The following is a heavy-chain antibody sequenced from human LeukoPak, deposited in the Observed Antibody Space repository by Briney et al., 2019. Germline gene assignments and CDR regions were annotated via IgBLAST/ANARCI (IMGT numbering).Heavy chain of an antibody. V-gene: IGHV3-30*18. J-gene: IGHJ4*02. D-gene: IGHD3-3*01. CDR1: GFTFSSYG. CDR2: ISYDGSNK. CDR3: AKGERDDFWSGYYLNY. Sequence: GRSLRLSCAASGFTFSSYGMHWVRQAPGKGLEWVAVISYDGSNKYYADSVKGRFTTSRDNSKNTLYLQMNSLRAEDTAVYYCAKGERDDFWSGYYLNYWGQGTLVTVSS.